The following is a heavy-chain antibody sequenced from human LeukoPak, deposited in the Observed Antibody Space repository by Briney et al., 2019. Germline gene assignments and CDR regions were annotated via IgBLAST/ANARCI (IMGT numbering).Heavy chain of an antibody. CDR1: GFTFNSCA. J-gene: IGHJ4*02. V-gene: IGHV3-23*01. Sequence: AGGSLRLSCAASGFTFNSCAMTWVRQAPGRGLEWVSAISGSGGSTYYADSVKGRFTISRDNSKNTLYLQMNSLRAEDTAVYYCARQRRESVSDCGGDCYSDYWGQGTLVTVSS. CDR3: ARQRRESVSDCGGDCYSDY. CDR2: ISGSGGST. D-gene: IGHD2-21*02.